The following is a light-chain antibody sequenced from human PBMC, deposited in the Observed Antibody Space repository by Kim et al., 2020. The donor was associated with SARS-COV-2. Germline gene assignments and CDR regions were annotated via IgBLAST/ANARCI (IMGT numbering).Light chain of an antibody. J-gene: IGKJ1*01. V-gene: IGKV3-20*01. CDR3: QQYVT. CDR2: GAS. CDR1: QSVSSSY. Sequence: EIVLTQSPGTLSLSPGERATLSCRASQSVSSSYLAWYQQKPGQAPRLLIYGASSRATGIPDRFSGSRSGTDFTLTISRLEPEDFAVYYCQQYVTFGQGTKVDIK.